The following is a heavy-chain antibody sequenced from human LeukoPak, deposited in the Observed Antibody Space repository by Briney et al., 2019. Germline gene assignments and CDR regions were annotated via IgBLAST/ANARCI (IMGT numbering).Heavy chain of an antibody. CDR1: GGSISSYY. Sequence: PSETLSLTCTVPGGSISSYYGSWIRQPPGKGRELIGYIYYSVTTDYNPSRKSRVTISVDTSNNQYSLKVSSVTDADTAVYYSARSSGAYRSFDYWGQGTLVPVSS. J-gene: IGHJ4*02. CDR2: IYYSVTT. V-gene: IGHV4-59*01. CDR3: ARSSGAYRSFDY. D-gene: IGHD1-26*01.